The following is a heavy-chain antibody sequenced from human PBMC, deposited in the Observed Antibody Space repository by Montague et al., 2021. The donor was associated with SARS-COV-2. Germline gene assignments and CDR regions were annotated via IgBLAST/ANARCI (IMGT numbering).Heavy chain of an antibody. D-gene: IGHD2-2*01. Sequence: SLRLSCAASGFTFRNYTINWARQAPGKGLEWVSSVSSAGVYIHYADSLKGRFTITRDNAKNSVYLQMNSLRAEDTAVYYCARMYCSSTTCSPYYYGLDVWGQGTTVTVSS. J-gene: IGHJ6*02. V-gene: IGHV3-21*01. CDR1: GFTFRNYT. CDR3: ARMYCSSTTCSPYYYGLDV. CDR2: VSSAGVYI.